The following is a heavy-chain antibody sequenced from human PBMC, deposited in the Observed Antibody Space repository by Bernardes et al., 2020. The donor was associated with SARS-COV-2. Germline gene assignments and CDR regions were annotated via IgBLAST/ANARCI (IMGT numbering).Heavy chain of an antibody. Sequence: GESLKISCQASGYSFPDYWIGWVRQMPGKGLEWMGVIYPGDSDTRYSPSFQGHVTISADRSISTAYLQWSSLKASDTAMYYCARQFAFEIWGQGTMVTGSS. CDR1: GYSFPDYW. CDR2: IYPGDSDT. V-gene: IGHV5-51*01. J-gene: IGHJ3*02. CDR3: ARQFAFEI.